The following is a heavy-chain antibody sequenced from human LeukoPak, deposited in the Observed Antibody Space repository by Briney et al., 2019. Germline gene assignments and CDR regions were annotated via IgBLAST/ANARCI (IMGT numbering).Heavy chain of an antibody. CDR2: INHSGSA. Sequence: PSETLSLTCAVYGGSLSGYYWSWTRQPPGKGLEWIGEINHSGSANYNPSLKSRVTISLDTSKNQFSLNLSSVTAADTAVYYCARGQGTVTTHWGQGTLVTVSS. CDR3: ARGQGTVTTH. D-gene: IGHD4-17*01. CDR1: GGSLSGYY. J-gene: IGHJ4*02. V-gene: IGHV4-34*01.